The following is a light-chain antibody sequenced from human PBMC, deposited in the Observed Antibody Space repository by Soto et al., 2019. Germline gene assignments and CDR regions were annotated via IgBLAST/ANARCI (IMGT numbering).Light chain of an antibody. CDR1: QTVLSNY. Sequence: ILLTLSPGTLSLSQEERATLSCWASQTVLSNYLAWYQQKPGQAPRLLIYGASTRATGIPDRFGGSGSGTDFTLTISRLEPEDFAVYYCQQYSFLPRPFGQGTNVDI. CDR3: QQYSFLPRP. J-gene: IGKJ1*01. CDR2: GAS. V-gene: IGKV3-20*01.